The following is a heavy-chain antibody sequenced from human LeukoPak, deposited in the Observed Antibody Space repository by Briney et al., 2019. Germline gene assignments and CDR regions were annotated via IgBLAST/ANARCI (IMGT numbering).Heavy chain of an antibody. CDR3: AKGRWELLTDAFDI. V-gene: IGHV3-66*01. J-gene: IGHJ3*02. Sequence: GGSLRLSCAASGFTVSNNYINWVRQAPGKGLEWVSVIYSGGSTYYADSVKGRFTISRDNSKNTLYLQMNSLRAEDTAVYYCAKGRWELLTDAFDIWGQGTMVTVSS. CDR1: GFTVSNNY. CDR2: IYSGGST. D-gene: IGHD1-26*01.